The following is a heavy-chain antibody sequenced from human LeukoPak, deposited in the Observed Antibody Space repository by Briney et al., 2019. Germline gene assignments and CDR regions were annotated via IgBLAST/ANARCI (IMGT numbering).Heavy chain of an antibody. D-gene: IGHD6-19*01. Sequence: SETLSLTCIVSDYSINSIYYWSWIRQPPGKGLEWIGYIYYSGSTNYNPSLKSRVTISVDTSKNQFSLKLSSVTAADTAVYDCARDPSGWYFDYWGQGTLVTVSS. CDR2: IYYSGST. V-gene: IGHV4-59*01. CDR3: ARDPSGWYFDY. J-gene: IGHJ4*02. CDR1: DYSINSIYY.